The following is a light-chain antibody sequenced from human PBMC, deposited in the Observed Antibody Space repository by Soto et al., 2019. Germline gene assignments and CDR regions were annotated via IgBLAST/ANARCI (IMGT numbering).Light chain of an antibody. J-gene: IGKJ2*01. Sequence: EIVLTQSPGTLSLSPGERATLSCRASQSVSSSSYLAWYQQKPGQAPRLLIYGASSRATGIPDRFSGSGSATYFTLTISSLEPEDFAVYYCRQYGSSPSYTFGQGTKLQIK. CDR1: QSVSSSSY. CDR2: GAS. V-gene: IGKV3-20*01. CDR3: RQYGSSPSYT.